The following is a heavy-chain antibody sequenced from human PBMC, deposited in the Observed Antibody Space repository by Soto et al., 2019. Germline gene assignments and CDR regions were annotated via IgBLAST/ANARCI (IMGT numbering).Heavy chain of an antibody. CDR2: IYSSGNT. CDR3: ARAVAGTPYIFDP. J-gene: IGHJ5*02. V-gene: IGHV4-4*07. D-gene: IGHD6-19*01. Sequence: SETLSLTCSVSGGTISGYYWTWIRQPAGKGLEWIGRIYSSGNTKYNPSLQSRVTMSLDTSNNQFSLRLTSVTAADTAVYYCARAVAGTPYIFDPWGQGTLVTAPQ. CDR1: GGTISGYY.